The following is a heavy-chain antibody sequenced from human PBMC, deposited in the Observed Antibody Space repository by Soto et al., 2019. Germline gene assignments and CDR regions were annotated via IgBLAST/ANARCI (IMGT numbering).Heavy chain of an antibody. J-gene: IGHJ5*02. CDR1: GGSFSSGAYH. Sequence: QVQLQESGPGLVKPSQTLSLTCTVSGGSFSSGAYHWSWVRQHPGQGLEWIASISYRGITYSNPSLKSRLSMSVDTSKNQFYLNLTSVTAADTAVYHCARMSATGTRWFDPWGQGTLVTVSS. CDR3: ARMSATGTRWFDP. D-gene: IGHD6-13*01. CDR2: ISYRGIT. V-gene: IGHV4-31*03.